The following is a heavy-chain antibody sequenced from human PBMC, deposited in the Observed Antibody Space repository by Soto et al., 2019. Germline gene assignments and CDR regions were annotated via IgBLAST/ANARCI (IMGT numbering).Heavy chain of an antibody. D-gene: IGHD4-17*01. Sequence: QVQLVESGGGVVQPGRSLRLSCAASGFTFSSYAMPWVRQAPGKGLEWGAVISYDGSNKYYADSVKGRFTISRDNSKNTLYLQMNSLRAEDTAVYYCARWTTVTIDYWGQGTLVTVSS. CDR2: ISYDGSNK. V-gene: IGHV3-30-3*01. J-gene: IGHJ4*02. CDR3: ARWTTVTIDY. CDR1: GFTFSSYA.